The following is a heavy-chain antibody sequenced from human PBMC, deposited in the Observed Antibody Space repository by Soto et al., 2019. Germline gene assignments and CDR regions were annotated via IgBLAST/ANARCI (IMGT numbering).Heavy chain of an antibody. D-gene: IGHD5-12*01. CDR1: GFTFSSYG. V-gene: IGHV3-33*01. CDR3: ARDSGSDFYDF. CDR2: LWFDGSHK. Sequence: QVQLVESGGGVVQPGGSLRLSCEASGFTFSSYGMHWVRQAPGKGLEWVAVLWFDGSHKFYADSVKGRFTISRDNSKNTLYLQMNSLRVEDTALYYCARDSGSDFYDFWGQGTLVTVSS. J-gene: IGHJ4*02.